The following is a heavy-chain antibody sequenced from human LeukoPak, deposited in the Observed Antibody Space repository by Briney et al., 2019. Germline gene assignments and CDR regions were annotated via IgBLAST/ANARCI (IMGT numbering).Heavy chain of an antibody. Sequence: KSGGSLRLSCAASGFTFSDYYMSWIRQAPGKGLEWVSYISSSGSTIYYADSVKGRFTISRDNAKNSLYLQMNSLRAEDTAVYYCARDRFQAAHLFDAFDIWGQGTMVTVSS. J-gene: IGHJ3*02. CDR1: GFTFSDYY. CDR3: ARDRFQAAHLFDAFDI. CDR2: ISSSGSTI. V-gene: IGHV3-11*04.